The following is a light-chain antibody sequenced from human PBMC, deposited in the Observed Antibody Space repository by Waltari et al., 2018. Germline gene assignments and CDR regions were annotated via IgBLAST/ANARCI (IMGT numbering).Light chain of an antibody. Sequence: EIVLTQSPATLSVSPGEGATLSCRASQSVANRLAWYQQKPGHSPRLLIYGVSTRATGIPARFRGSGAGTDFTLTIGSLQSEDFAVYSCQQYNDWPLTFGGGTKVEI. CDR3: QQYNDWPLT. CDR1: QSVANR. CDR2: GVS. V-gene: IGKV3-15*01. J-gene: IGKJ4*01.